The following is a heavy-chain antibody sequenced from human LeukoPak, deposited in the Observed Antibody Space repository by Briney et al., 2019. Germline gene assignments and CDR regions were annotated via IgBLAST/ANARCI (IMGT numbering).Heavy chain of an antibody. Sequence: GRSLRLSCAASGFNFDDYAMHWVRQAPGKGLEWVSGISWNSGSIGYADSVKGRFTISRDNSKNTLYLQMNSLRAEDTAVYYCAKGDIAVAGTSTWFDPWGQGTLVTVSS. CDR2: ISWNSGSI. CDR1: GFNFDDYA. J-gene: IGHJ5*02. D-gene: IGHD6-19*01. V-gene: IGHV3-9*01. CDR3: AKGDIAVAGTSTWFDP.